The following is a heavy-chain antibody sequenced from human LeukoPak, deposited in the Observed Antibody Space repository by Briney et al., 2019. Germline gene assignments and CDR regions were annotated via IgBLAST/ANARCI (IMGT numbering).Heavy chain of an antibody. J-gene: IGHJ4*02. CDR3: EKDLGDWSSVAGDF. CDR2: ISYDGSNK. V-gene: IGHV3-30*18. D-gene: IGHD6-19*01. Sequence: GGSLRLSCAASGFTFSSYGMHWVRQAPGKGLEWVAVISYDGSNKYYADSVKGRFTISRDNSKNTLYLQMNSLRAEDTAVYYCEKDLGDWSSVAGDFWGQGTLVTVSS. CDR1: GFTFSSYG.